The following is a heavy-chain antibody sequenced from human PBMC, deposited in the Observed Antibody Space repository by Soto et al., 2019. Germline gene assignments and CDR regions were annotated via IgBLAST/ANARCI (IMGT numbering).Heavy chain of an antibody. D-gene: IGHD3-10*01. J-gene: IGHJ5*02. V-gene: IGHV2-5*02. CDR3: ARTIGLTWFDP. CDR1: GFSLSSSGEG. CDR2: IYWDDDK. Sequence: QITLKESGPPLVKPTQTLTLTCTFSGFSLSSSGEGVGWIRQPPGKALEWLALIYWDDDKRDSPALKSRLTIPKDTYKNQFVLTMTNMDPLYTATSYCARTIGLTWFDPWGQGTLVTVSS.